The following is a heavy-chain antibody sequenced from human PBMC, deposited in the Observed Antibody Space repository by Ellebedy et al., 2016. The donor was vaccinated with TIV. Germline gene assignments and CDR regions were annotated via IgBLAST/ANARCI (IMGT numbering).Heavy chain of an antibody. D-gene: IGHD6-19*01. CDR3: AREARYSSGWNDWYFDL. CDR2: IGTGGDT. CDR1: GITLSSYD. V-gene: IGHV3-13*01. J-gene: IGHJ2*01. Sequence: GESLKISCAASGITLSSYDMHWVRQAVGKGLEWVSAIGTGGDTYYPDSVKGRFTISRETAMNSLYLQMNSLTAAVTAVYYCAREARYSSGWNDWYFDLWGRGTLVTVSS.